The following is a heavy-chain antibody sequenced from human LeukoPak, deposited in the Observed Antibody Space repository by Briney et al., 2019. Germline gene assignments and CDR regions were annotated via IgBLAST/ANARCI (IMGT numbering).Heavy chain of an antibody. CDR1: GGSISSSTYY. J-gene: IGHJ4*02. CDR3: ARSRDGYNLFDY. CDR2: IYYNGRT. V-gene: IGHV4-39*01. Sequence: SETLSLTCTVSGGSISSSTYYWVWIRQPPGKGLEWIGSIYYNGRTYNNSSLKSRATISVGTSKNQFSLNLSSVTAADTAVYYCARSRDGYNLFDYWGQGTLVTVSS. D-gene: IGHD5-24*01.